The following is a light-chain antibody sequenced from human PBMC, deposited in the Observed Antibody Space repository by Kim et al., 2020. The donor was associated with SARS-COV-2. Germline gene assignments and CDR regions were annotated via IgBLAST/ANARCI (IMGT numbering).Light chain of an antibody. J-gene: IGLJ3*02. CDR2: DVS. CDR1: SSDVGGYDY. Sequence: QSALTQPASVSGSPGQSITISCTGTSSDVGGYDYVSWYQHHPGKAPKLMIYDVSKWPSGVSNRFSGSKSGNTASLTISGLQAEDETDYYCSSYTSSTTWVFGGGTQLTV. CDR3: SSYTSSTTWV. V-gene: IGLV2-14*03.